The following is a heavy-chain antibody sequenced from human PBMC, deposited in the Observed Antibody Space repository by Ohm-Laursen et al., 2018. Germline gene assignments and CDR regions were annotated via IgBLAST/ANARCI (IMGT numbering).Heavy chain of an antibody. CDR1: GFTFSSYS. V-gene: IGHV3-21*01. CDR3: ARDRYSYGSYYYYYYGMDV. J-gene: IGHJ6*02. Sequence: GSLRLSCTASGFTFSSYSMNWVRQAPGKGLEWVSSISSSSSYIYYADSVKRRFTISRDNAKNSLYLQMNSLRAEDTAVYYCARDRYSYGSYYYYYYGMDVWGQGTTVTVSS. D-gene: IGHD5-18*01. CDR2: ISSSSSYI.